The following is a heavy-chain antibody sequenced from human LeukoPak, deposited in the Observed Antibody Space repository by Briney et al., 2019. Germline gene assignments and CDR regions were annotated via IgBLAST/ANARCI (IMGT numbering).Heavy chain of an antibody. J-gene: IGHJ4*02. CDR3: ARHGARGQPFDY. Sequence: SETLSLTCTVSGASITYYYGNWIRHLPGKGLEWIGYIYYSGSTNYNPSLTSRVTMSIDTSNNQFSLKLTSVTAADTAIYYCARHGARGQPFDYRGQGILVTVSS. CDR2: IYYSGST. D-gene: IGHD1-26*01. CDR1: GASITYYY. V-gene: IGHV4-59*08.